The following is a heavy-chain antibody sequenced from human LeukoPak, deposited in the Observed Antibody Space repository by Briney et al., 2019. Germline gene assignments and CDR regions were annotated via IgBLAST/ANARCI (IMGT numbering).Heavy chain of an antibody. Sequence: GGSLRLSCAASGFTFSDYYMSWIRQAPGKGLEWVSYISSSGSTIYYADSVKGRFTISRDNAKNSLYLQMNSLRAEDTAVYYCTRPYSSGPVSGYYWGQGTLVTVSS. J-gene: IGHJ4*02. D-gene: IGHD6-19*01. CDR3: TRPYSSGPVSGYY. V-gene: IGHV3-11*01. CDR2: ISSSGSTI. CDR1: GFTFSDYY.